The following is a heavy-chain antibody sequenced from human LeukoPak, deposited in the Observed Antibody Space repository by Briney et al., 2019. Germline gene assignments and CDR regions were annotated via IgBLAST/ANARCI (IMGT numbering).Heavy chain of an antibody. CDR2: ISAYNGNT. CDR1: GYTFTSYG. J-gene: IGHJ5*02. D-gene: IGHD6-13*01. CDR3: ARDRIDSSWFDP. Sequence: ASVKVSCKASGYTFTSYGISWVRQAPGQGLEWMGWISAYNGNTNYAQKLQGRVTMTTDTSTSTAYVELRSLRSDDTAVYYCARDRIDSSWFDPWGQGTLVTVSS. V-gene: IGHV1-18*04.